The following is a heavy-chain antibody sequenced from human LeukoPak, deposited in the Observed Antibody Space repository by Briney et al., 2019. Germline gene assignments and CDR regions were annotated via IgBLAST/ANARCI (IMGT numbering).Heavy chain of an antibody. Sequence: PSETLSLTCAVYGGSFSGYYWSWIRQPPGKGLEWIGEINHSGSTNYNPSLKSRVTISVDTSKNQFSLKRSSVTAADTAVYYCASRDTATGLDWGQGTLVTVSS. CDR3: ASRDTATGLD. CDR1: GGSFSGYY. J-gene: IGHJ4*02. D-gene: IGHD5-18*01. CDR2: INHSGST. V-gene: IGHV4-34*01.